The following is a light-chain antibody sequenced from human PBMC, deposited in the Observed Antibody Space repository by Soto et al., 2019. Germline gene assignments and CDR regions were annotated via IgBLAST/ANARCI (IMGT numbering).Light chain of an antibody. CDR2: DSS. CDR1: QSVSNY. Sequence: VLTQSPGILSLSPGERATLSCRASQSVSNYLAWYQQRPGQSPRLLIYDSSNRATGIPARFSASGSGTDFTLTNNSLEPGDFAVYYCQQRRVWPLTFGGGTKVEIK. CDR3: QQRRVWPLT. V-gene: IGKV3-11*01. J-gene: IGKJ4*01.